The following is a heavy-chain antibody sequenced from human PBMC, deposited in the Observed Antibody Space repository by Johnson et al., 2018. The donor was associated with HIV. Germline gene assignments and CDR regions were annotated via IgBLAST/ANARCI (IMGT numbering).Heavy chain of an antibody. CDR1: GFTLSSYD. CDR2: ISGGGGST. D-gene: IGHD6-19*01. Sequence: VHLVESGGGLVQPGGSLRLSCAASGFTLSSYDIHWVRQATGKGLEWVAAISGGGGSTYYADSVKGRFTISRDNSKNTAYLETNSLKTEDTAMYYCTRLGSGWGGDIWGQGTMITVSS. J-gene: IGHJ3*02. CDR3: TRLGSGWGGDI. V-gene: IGHV3-23*04.